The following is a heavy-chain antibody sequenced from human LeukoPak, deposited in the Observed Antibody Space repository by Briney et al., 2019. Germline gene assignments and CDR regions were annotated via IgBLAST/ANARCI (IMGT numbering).Heavy chain of an antibody. CDR3: ARAASPVDYSGSYSPFDY. V-gene: IGHV4-34*01. CDR2: INHSGST. D-gene: IGHD1-26*01. J-gene: IGHJ4*02. CDR1: GGSFSDNF. Sequence: PSETLSLTCAVYGGSFSDNFWSWIRQPPGKGLEWIGEINHSGSTNYNPSLKTRLTISVDTSKNQFSLKLSSVTAADTAVYYCARAASPVDYSGSYSPFDYWGQGTLVTVSS.